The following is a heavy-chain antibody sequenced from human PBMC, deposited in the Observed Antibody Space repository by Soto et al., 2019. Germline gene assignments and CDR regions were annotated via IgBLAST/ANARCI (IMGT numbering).Heavy chain of an antibody. Sequence: QVRLVQSGTEVKKPGASVKVSCKASGYTFTNYGINWVRQAPGQGLEWMGWVSPYSGNASYVQKFQGRVTFTTDTFTGTAYIEVCPLTPDVTAVFYCARVRGVPLCLFDSFGQGSLLIVSS. CDR2: VSPYSGNA. CDR1: GYTFTNYG. V-gene: IGHV1-18*01. CDR3: ARVRGVPLCLFDS. J-gene: IGHJ4*01.